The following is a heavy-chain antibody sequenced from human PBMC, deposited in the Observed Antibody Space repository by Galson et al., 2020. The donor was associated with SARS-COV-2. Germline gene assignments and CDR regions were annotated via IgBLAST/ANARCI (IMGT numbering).Heavy chain of an antibody. CDR1: GFIFSDYF. V-gene: IGHV3-72*01. CDR2: IRNKGRRYST. CDR3: IKDDWYSYDY. D-gene: IGHD3-9*01. Sequence: GGSLRLSCTASGFIFSDYFIDWVRQAPGKGPEWVGRIRNKGRRYSTDYAASVRGRFTLSRDDSRNSVFLQLNSLRTEDTAVYYCIKDDWYSYDYWGQGTLVTVSS. J-gene: IGHJ4*02.